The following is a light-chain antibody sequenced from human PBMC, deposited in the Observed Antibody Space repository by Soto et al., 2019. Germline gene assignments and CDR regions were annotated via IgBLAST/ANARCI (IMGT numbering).Light chain of an antibody. CDR2: SNN. CDR3: AAWDDSLNGVV. Sequence: QSVLIQPPSASGTPGQRVTISCSGSSSNIGRNTVNWYQHLPGTAPKLLMYSNNQRPSGVPDRFSGSKSGTSASLAISGLQSEDEADYYCAAWDDSLNGVVFGGGTKLTVL. CDR1: SSNIGRNT. J-gene: IGLJ2*01. V-gene: IGLV1-44*01.